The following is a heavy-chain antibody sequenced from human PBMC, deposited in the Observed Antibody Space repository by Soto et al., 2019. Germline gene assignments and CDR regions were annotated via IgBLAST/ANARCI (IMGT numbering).Heavy chain of an antibody. D-gene: IGHD1-1*01. CDR1: GFSFSSYW. CDR3: AREVGTTWFDP. Sequence: EVQLGESGGGLVQPGGSLRLSCAASGFSFSSYWMHWVRQAPGKGLVWVSRINTDGSSTSYADSVKGRFTFSRDNAKNTLYLQMISLRAEDTAVYYGAREVGTTWFDPWGQGTLVTVSS. V-gene: IGHV3-74*01. J-gene: IGHJ5*02. CDR2: INTDGSST.